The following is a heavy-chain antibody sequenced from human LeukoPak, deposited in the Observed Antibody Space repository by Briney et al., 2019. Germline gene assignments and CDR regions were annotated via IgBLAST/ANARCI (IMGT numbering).Heavy chain of an antibody. CDR2: IYYSGST. J-gene: IGHJ4*02. V-gene: IGHV4-59*01. D-gene: IGHD2-2*01. CDR1: GGSISSYY. CDR3: ARLPYCSSTSCYESDDY. Sequence: SETLSLTCTVSGGSISSYYWSWIRQPPGKGLEWIGYIYYSGSTNYNPSLKRRVTISVDTSKNQFSLKLSSVTAADTAVYYCARLPYCSSTSCYESDDYWGQGTLVTVSS.